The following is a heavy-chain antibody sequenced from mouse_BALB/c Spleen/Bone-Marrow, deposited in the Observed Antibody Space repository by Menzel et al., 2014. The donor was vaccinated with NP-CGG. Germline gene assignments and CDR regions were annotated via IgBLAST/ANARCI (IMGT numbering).Heavy chain of an antibody. V-gene: IGHV5-17*02. D-gene: IGHD2-1*01. CDR3: ARLGGNCRHCALDY. J-gene: IGHJ4*01. CDR2: ISSGSSNI. CDR1: GFTFSSFG. Sequence: VQLKDSGGGLVQPGGSRKLSCAASGFTFSSFGMHWVRQAPEKGLEWVAYISSGSSNIYYADTVKGQFTITRDNPKNTLFLRIASLRSEDTAMYDCARLGGNCRHCALDYWGQGTSVTVSS.